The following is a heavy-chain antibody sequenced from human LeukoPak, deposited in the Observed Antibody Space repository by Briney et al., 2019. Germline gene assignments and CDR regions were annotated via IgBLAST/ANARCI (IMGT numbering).Heavy chain of an antibody. CDR1: GFTFSSCW. D-gene: IGHD3-22*01. J-gene: IGHJ4*03. Sequence: GGSLRLSCAASGFTFSSCWVHWVRQAPGKGLEWVSRIKSDGSGTSYADSVKGRFTISRDNAKNTLDLQMNSLRAEDTAVYYCARSSYSDKSTFHRHFDQWGRGTLVTVSS. CDR3: ARSSYSDKSTFHRHFDQ. CDR2: IKSDGSGT. V-gene: IGHV3-74*01.